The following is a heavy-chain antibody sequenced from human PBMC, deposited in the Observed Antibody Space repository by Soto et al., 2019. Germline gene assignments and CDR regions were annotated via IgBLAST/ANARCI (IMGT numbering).Heavy chain of an antibody. CDR3: ARGDKKLVRGGGFDY. J-gene: IGHJ4*02. V-gene: IGHV3-11*01. Sequence: LRLSCAASGFTFSDYYMSWIRQAPGKGLEWIAFISSLKGTTYYADSVKGRFTISRDNTKNSVSLTLDRLRAEDTAVYYCARGDKKLVRGGGFDYWGQGALVTVSS. CDR1: GFTFSDYY. CDR2: ISSLKGTT. D-gene: IGHD1-7*01.